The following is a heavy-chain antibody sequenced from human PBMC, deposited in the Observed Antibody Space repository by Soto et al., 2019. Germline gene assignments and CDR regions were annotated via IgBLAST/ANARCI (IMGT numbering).Heavy chain of an antibody. Sequence: QVQLQESGPGLVKPSGTLSLTCAVSGGSISSSNWWSWVRQPPGKGLEWIGEIYHSGSTNYNPSLKSRIPISVDKSKNQFSLKLSSVTAADTAVYYCARDQGGYYYGMDVWGQGTTVTVSS. V-gene: IGHV4-4*02. CDR1: GGSISSSNW. J-gene: IGHJ6*02. CDR3: ARDQGGYYYGMDV. D-gene: IGHD3-16*01. CDR2: IYHSGST.